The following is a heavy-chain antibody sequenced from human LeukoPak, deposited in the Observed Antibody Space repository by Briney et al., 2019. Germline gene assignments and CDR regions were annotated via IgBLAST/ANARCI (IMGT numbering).Heavy chain of an antibody. V-gene: IGHV4-39*01. CDR1: GDSISSTNYY. D-gene: IGHD3-10*01. Sequence: SETLSLTCTVSGDSISSTNYYWGWIRQPPGKGLEWIGSIYYSGSTYYNTSLESRVTISVDTSKNQFSLKLSSVTAADTAVYYCARRGYYGSGSYYSKYNWFDPWGQGTLVTVSS. CDR2: IYYSGST. J-gene: IGHJ5*02. CDR3: ARRGYYGSGSYYSKYNWFDP.